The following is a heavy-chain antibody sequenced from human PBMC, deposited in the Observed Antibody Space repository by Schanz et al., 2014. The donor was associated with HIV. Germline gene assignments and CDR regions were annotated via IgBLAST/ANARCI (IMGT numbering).Heavy chain of an antibody. V-gene: IGHV1-69*01. Sequence: QVPLVQSGAEVKRPGSSVKVSCKASGGTFSSYSISWVRQAPGQGLEWMGGIIPIFATANYAQKFQGRVTITADESTSTAYMELRSLRSEDTAVYYCARLVEDDYGDYGLNWFDPWGQGTLVTVSS. CDR3: ARLVEDDYGDYGLNWFDP. CDR1: GGTFSSYS. D-gene: IGHD4-17*01. J-gene: IGHJ5*02. CDR2: IIPIFATA.